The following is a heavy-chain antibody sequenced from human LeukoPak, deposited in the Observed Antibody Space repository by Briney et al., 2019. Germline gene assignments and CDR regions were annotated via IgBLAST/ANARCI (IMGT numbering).Heavy chain of an antibody. D-gene: IGHD4-23*01. J-gene: IGHJ4*02. CDR1: GFTFSSYW. Sequence: PGGSLRLSCAASGFTFSSYWMHWVRQAPGKGLVWVSRITSDGSITVYADSVKGRFTISRDNAKNTLFLQMNSLRAEDTAVYYCARDGDSTVDFDYWGQGSLVTVSS. CDR3: ARDGDSTVDFDY. CDR2: ITSDGSIT. V-gene: IGHV3-74*01.